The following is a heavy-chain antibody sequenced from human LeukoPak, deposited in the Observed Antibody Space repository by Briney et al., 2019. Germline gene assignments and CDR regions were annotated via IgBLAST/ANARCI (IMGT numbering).Heavy chain of an antibody. D-gene: IGHD3-16*01. V-gene: IGHV3-7*03. CDR3: ARGGGLDV. CDR2: INHNGNVN. J-gene: IGHJ6*02. Sequence: GGSLRLSCAASGCTSSSYWMNGARQAPGKGREWVASINHNGNVNYYLDSGKGRFTISRDNAKNSLYLQMSNLRAEDTAVYFCARGGGLDVWGQGATVTVSS. CDR1: GCTSSSYW.